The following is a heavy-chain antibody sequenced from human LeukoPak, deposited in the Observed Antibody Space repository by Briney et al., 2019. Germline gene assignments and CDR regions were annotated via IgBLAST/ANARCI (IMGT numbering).Heavy chain of an antibody. CDR1: GGSISSYY. D-gene: IGHD6-13*01. CDR2: IYTSGST. V-gene: IGHV4-4*09. CDR3: ARHRREGDSSSWHTYYYYYYMDV. J-gene: IGHJ6*03. Sequence: PSETLSLTCTVSGGSISSYYWSWIRQPPGKGLEWIGYIYTSGSTNYNPSLKSRVTISVDTSKNRFSLKLSSVTAADTAVYYCARHRREGDSSSWHTYYYYYYMDVWGKGTTVTVSS.